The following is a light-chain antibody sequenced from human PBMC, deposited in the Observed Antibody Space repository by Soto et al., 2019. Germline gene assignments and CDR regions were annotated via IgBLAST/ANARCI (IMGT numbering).Light chain of an antibody. CDR2: GAS. J-gene: IGKJ5*01. CDR1: QSVSSSY. V-gene: IGKV3-20*01. Sequence: EIVLTQSPGTLSLSTGERATLSCRASQSVSSSYLAWYQQKPGQAPRLLIYGASSRATGIPDRFSGSGSGTDFTLPISRLEPEDFAVYYCQQYGSSPLTFGQGTRLEIK. CDR3: QQYGSSPLT.